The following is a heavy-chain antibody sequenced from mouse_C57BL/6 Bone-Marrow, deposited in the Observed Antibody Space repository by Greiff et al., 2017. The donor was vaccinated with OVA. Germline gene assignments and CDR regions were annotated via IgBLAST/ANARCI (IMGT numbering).Heavy chain of an antibody. CDR2: IDPENGDT. J-gene: IGHJ4*01. Sequence: VQLQQPGAELVKPGASVKMSCKASGFNIKDDYMHWVKQRPEQGLEWIGWIDPENGDTEYASKFQGKATITADTSSNTAYLQLSSLTSEDTAVYYCTVYYGNSDYAMDYWGQGTSVTVSS. CDR3: TVYYGNSDYAMDY. D-gene: IGHD2-1*01. V-gene: IGHV14-4*01. CDR1: GFNIKDDY.